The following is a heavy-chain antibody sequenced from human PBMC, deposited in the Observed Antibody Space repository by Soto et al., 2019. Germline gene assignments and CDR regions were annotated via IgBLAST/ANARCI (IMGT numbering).Heavy chain of an antibody. CDR1: GFTFSSYG. CDR2: ISGSGGST. CDR3: AKDSPPYYYDSSGYPDY. J-gene: IGHJ4*02. V-gene: IGHV3-23*01. Sequence: PGGSLRLSCAASGFTFSSYGMSWVRQAPGKGLEWVSAISGSGGSTYYADSVKGRFTISRDNSKNTLYLQMNSLRAEDTAVYYCAKDSPPYYYDSSGYPDYWGQGTLVTVSS. D-gene: IGHD3-22*01.